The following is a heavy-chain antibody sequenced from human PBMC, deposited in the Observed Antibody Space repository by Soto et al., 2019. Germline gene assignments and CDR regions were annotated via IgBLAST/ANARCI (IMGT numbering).Heavy chain of an antibody. J-gene: IGHJ4*02. CDR2: IDHRGTT. CDR1: GGSISSGGYH. D-gene: IGHD3-22*01. CDR3: AGGADYFDNTNNYLVPWRLDY. V-gene: IGHV4-31*03. Sequence: QVQLQESGPGLVKSSQTLSLTCTVSGGSISSGGYHWSWIRQHPGTGREWIGYIDHRGTTHYNPSLKSRVTVSRDTSENQFSLQMTSLTAADTAVYYCAGGADYFDNTNNYLVPWRLDYWGQGTLVTVAS.